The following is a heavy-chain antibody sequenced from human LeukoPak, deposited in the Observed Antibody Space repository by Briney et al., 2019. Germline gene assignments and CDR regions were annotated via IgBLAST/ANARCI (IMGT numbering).Heavy chain of an antibody. CDR2: IYPGGSDT. J-gene: IGHJ5*02. CDR3: ARRRRSHGNWFDP. CDR1: GYSFTSYW. V-gene: IGHV5-51*01. Sequence: GESLKISCKGSGYSFTSYWIGWVRQMPGKGLEWMGIIYPGGSDTRYSPSFQGQVTISADKSISTAYLQWSSLKASDTAMYYCARRRRSHGNWFDPWGQGTLVTVSS.